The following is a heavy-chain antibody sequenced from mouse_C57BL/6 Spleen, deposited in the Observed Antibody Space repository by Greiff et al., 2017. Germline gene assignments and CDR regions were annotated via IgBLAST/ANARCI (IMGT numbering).Heavy chain of an antibody. D-gene: IGHD2-1*01. V-gene: IGHV1-64*01. CDR1: GYTFTSYW. J-gene: IGHJ4*01. CDR2: IHPNSGST. Sequence: QVQLQQPGAELVKPGASVKLSCKASGYTFTSYWMHWVKQRPGQGLEWIGMIHPNSGSTNYHEKFKSKATLTVDKSSSTAYMQLSSLTSEDSAVYYCAYGNYYYAMGYWGQGTSVTVSS. CDR3: AYGNYYYAMGY.